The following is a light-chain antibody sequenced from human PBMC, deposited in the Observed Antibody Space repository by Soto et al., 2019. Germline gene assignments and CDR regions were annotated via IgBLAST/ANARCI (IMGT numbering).Light chain of an antibody. Sequence: EIVLTQSPGTLSLSPGERATLSCRASQSVSSNLAWYQQKPGQAPRLLIYGSSIRATGVPARISGSGSGTEFTLTISSLQSEDFAVYYCQQFRNWPWTFGQGTKVDI. J-gene: IGKJ1*01. V-gene: IGKV3D-15*01. CDR3: QQFRNWPWT. CDR2: GSS. CDR1: QSVSSN.